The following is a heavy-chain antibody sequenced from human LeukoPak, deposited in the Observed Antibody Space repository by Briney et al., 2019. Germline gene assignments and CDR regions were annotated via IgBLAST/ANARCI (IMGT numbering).Heavy chain of an antibody. CDR3: ARGYDIDY. J-gene: IGHJ4*02. CDR2: ISYDGSNK. V-gene: IGHV3-30-3*01. CDR1: GFTFSSYA. Sequence: PGGSLRLSCAASGFTFSSYAMSWVRQAPGKGLEWVAVISYDGSNKYYADSVKGRFTISRDNSKNTLYLQMNSLRAEDTAVYYCARGYDIDYWGQGTLVTVS. D-gene: IGHD5-18*01.